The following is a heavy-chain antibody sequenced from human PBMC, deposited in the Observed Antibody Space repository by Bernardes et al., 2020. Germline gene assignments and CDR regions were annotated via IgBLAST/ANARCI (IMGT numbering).Heavy chain of an antibody. D-gene: IGHD4-17*01. V-gene: IGHV1-69*13. CDR1: GGTFSSYA. Sequence: SVKVSCKASGGTFSSYAISWVRQAPGQGLEWMGGIIPIFGTANYAQKFQGRVTITADESTSTAYMELSSLRSEDTAVYYCARGAPSGDYYYYYGMDVWGQGTTVTVSS. CDR3: ARGAPSGDYYYYYGMDV. J-gene: IGHJ6*02. CDR2: IIPIFGTA.